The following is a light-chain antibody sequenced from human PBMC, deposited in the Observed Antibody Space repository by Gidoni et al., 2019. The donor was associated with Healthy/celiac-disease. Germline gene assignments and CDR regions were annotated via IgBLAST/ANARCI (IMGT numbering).Light chain of an antibody. J-gene: IGKJ4*01. CDR3: QQSYSTPLT. V-gene: IGKV1-39*01. CDR2: AAS. CDR1: QSISSY. Sequence: RVTITCRASQSISSYLNWYQQKPGKAPKLLIYAASSLQSGVPSRFSGSGSGTDFTLTISSLQPEDFATYYCQQSYSTPLTFGGGTKVEIK.